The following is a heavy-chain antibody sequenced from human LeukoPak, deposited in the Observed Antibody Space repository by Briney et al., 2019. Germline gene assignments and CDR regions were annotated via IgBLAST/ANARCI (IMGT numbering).Heavy chain of an antibody. CDR2: GIHGGRT. D-gene: IGHD4-23*01. CDR3: ARAYYGGNDAFDI. CDR1: GGSFATFY. V-gene: IGHV4-34*12. J-gene: IGHJ3*02. Sequence: SETLSLTCAVYGGSFATFYWSWIRQPPGKGLEWIGEGIHGGRTNYNPSLKSRVAISVDKSKKQVSLTLDSVTAADTAVYYCARAYYGGNDAFDIWGQGTMVTVSS.